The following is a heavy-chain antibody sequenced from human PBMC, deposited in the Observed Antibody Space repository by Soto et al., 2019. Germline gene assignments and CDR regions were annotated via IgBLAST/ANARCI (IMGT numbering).Heavy chain of an antibody. D-gene: IGHD3-22*01. J-gene: IGHJ4*02. V-gene: IGHV1-2*04. CDR1: GYTFTGYY. CDR3: ARGRAYYYDSSGYYHHFDY. CDR2: INPNSGGT. Sequence: GASVKVSCKASGYTFTGYYMHWVRQAPGQRLEWMGWINPNSGGTNYAQKFQGWVTMTRDTSISTAYMELSRLRSDDTAVYYCARGRAYYYDSSGYYHHFDYWGQGTLVTVSS.